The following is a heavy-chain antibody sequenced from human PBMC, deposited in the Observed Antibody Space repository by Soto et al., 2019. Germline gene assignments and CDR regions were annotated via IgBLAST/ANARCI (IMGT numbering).Heavy chain of an antibody. J-gene: IGHJ5*02. CDR1: GFTFSSYS. Sequence: PGGSLRLSCAAFGFTFSSYSMNWVRQAPGKGLEWVSSISSSSSYIYYADSVKGRFTISRDNAKNSLYLQMNSLRAEDTAVYYCARHPSSLNYYDSSGFFDPWGQGTLVTVSS. V-gene: IGHV3-21*04. CDR2: ISSSSSYI. CDR3: ARHPSSLNYYDSSGFFDP. D-gene: IGHD3-22*01.